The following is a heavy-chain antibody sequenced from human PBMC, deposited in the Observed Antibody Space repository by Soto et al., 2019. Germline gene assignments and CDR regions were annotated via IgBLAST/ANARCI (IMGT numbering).Heavy chain of an antibody. CDR3: AKEGGTYLMGYYFDY. V-gene: IGHV3-13*01. Sequence: EVQLVESGGGLVQPGGSLRLSCAASGFTFSSYDMHWVRQATGKGLEWVSAIGTAGDTYYPGSVKGRFTISRENAKITLYLQMNSLRAEDTAIYYCAKEGGTYLMGYYFDYWGQGTLVTVSS. CDR1: GFTFSSYD. D-gene: IGHD1-26*01. J-gene: IGHJ4*02. CDR2: IGTAGDT.